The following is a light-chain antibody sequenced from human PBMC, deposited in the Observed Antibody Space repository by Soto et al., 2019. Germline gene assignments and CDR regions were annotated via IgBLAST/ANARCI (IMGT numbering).Light chain of an antibody. V-gene: IGLV2-14*01. CDR2: DVT. CDR3: SSYVTSSLVL. J-gene: IGLJ2*01. CDR1: TDAPASNS. Sequence: QSVLTQPASVSGSRGQSITVSCTGTTDAPASNSVSWYQQHPGKAPILIVYDVTKRPSGVSSRFSGSKSDNTASLTISGLQVEDEADYYCSSYVTSSLVLFGGGTKLTVL.